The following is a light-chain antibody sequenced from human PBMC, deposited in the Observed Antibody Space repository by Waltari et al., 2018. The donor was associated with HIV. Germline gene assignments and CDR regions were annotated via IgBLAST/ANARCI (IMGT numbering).Light chain of an antibody. V-gene: IGLV1-44*01. CDR2: SNN. Sequence: QSVLTQPPSASGTPGQRVAISCSGSSSNIGSNTITWYQQLSGTAPKLLITSNNQRPSGVPDRFPGSKSGTSGSLAISGLQSEDEADYYCAAWDDNRNAVVFGGGTKLTVL. CDR1: SSNIGSNT. CDR3: AAWDDNRNAVV. J-gene: IGLJ2*01.